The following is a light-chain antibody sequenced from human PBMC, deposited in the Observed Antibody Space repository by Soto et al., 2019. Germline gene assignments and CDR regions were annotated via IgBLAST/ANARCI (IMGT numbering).Light chain of an antibody. J-gene: IGKJ1*01. V-gene: IGKV3-15*01. Sequence: EIVMTQSPATLSVSPGERATLSCSASQSVSSNLAWYQRKPGQAPRLLLYGASTRATGIPARFSSSGSGTGFTLTISSLQTEDFAVYYCQQYNNWPWTFGQGTKVEIK. CDR1: QSVSSN. CDR2: GAS. CDR3: QQYNNWPWT.